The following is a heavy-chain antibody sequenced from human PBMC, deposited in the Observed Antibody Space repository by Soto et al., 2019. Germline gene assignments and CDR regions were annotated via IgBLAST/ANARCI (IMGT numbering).Heavy chain of an antibody. CDR1: GFTFSSYD. D-gene: IGHD3-10*01. CDR3: ARVNGDYYYYMDV. V-gene: IGHV3-13*01. Sequence: EVQLVESGGGLVQPGGSLRLSCAASGFTFSSYDMHWVRQATGKGLEWVSAIGTAGDTYYPGSVKGRFTISRENAKNSLYLQMNSLRAGDTAVYYCARVNGDYYYYMDVWGKGTTVTVSS. J-gene: IGHJ6*03. CDR2: IGTAGDT.